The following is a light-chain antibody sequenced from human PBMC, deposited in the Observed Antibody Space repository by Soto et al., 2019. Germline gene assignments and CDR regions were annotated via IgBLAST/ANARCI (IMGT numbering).Light chain of an antibody. CDR3: GSYTDTNTGL. CDR2: EFT. V-gene: IGLV2-8*01. Sequence: QSVLTQPPSASGSPGQSVTISCTGISADLGGYNYVSWYQQHPGKAPRLIIYEFTKRPSGVPDRFSGSNSPNTASLTVSGLQAEDEADYYCGSYTDTNTGLFGGGTKLTVL. J-gene: IGLJ2*01. CDR1: SADLGGYNY.